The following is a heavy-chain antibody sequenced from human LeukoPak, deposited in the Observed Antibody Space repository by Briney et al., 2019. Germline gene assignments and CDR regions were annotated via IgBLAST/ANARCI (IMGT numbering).Heavy chain of an antibody. J-gene: IGHJ2*01. Sequence: SVKVSCKASGGTFSSYAISWVRQAPGQGLEWMGGIIPIFGTANYAQKFQGRVTITADESTSTAYMELSSLRSEDTAVYYCARDLEYSSSSIYFDLWGRGTLVTVSS. CDR3: ARDLEYSSSSIYFDL. V-gene: IGHV1-69*13. CDR1: GGTFSSYA. CDR2: IIPIFGTA. D-gene: IGHD6-6*01.